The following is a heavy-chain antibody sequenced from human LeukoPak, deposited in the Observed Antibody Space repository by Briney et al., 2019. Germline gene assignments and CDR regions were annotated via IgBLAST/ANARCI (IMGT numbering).Heavy chain of an antibody. J-gene: IGHJ4*02. CDR2: ISSNSATT. CDR1: GFSFSTNS. Sequence: TGGSLRLSCAASGFSFSTNSMNWVRQVPGKGLEWISYISSNSATTYYADSVKGRITISRDNAKNSLYLQMNSLRAEDTAVYYCARRRYNWNAIDYWGQGTLVTVSS. D-gene: IGHD1-20*01. V-gene: IGHV3-48*04. CDR3: ARRRYNWNAIDY.